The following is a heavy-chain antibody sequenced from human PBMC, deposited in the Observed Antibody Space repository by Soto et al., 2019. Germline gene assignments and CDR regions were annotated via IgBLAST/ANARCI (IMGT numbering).Heavy chain of an antibody. Sequence: EVQLLESGGGLVQPGGSLRLSCAASGFTFSTYAMSWVRQAPGKGLEWVSTITDSGASTYYADSVKGRFTISRDNSKNTLSLQMNNLRAEDTALYYCTKRRSYSISRAFDYWGQGTLVTVSS. J-gene: IGHJ4*02. CDR3: TKRRSYSISRAFDY. CDR2: ITDSGAST. D-gene: IGHD3-3*02. V-gene: IGHV3-23*01. CDR1: GFTFSTYA.